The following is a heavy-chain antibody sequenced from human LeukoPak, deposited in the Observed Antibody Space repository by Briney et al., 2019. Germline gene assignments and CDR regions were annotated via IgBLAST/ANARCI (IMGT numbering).Heavy chain of an antibody. Sequence: PGGSLRLSCAACGFTFSSYGMHWVRQAPGKGLEWVAVISYDGSNKYYADSVKGRFTISRDNSKNTLYLQMNSLRAEDTAVYYCALAYYDFWSGSWGQGTLVAVSS. CDR2: ISYDGSNK. D-gene: IGHD3-3*01. CDR3: ALAYYDFWSGS. J-gene: IGHJ4*02. V-gene: IGHV3-30*03. CDR1: GFTFSSYG.